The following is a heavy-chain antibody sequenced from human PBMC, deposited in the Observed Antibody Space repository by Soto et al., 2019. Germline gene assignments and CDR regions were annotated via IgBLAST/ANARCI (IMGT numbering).Heavy chain of an antibody. CDR2: ISAYNGNT. J-gene: IGHJ4*02. Sequence: VKVSCKASGDTFASSGFSWVRQAPGQGLEWLGWISAYNGNTHYAQKVRDRVTLTTDTSTNTAYMELRSLTSDDTAIYYCARDQESITDRILQYWGQGTRVTVSS. D-gene: IGHD3-10*01. CDR3: ARDQESITDRILQY. V-gene: IGHV1-18*01. CDR1: GDTFASSG.